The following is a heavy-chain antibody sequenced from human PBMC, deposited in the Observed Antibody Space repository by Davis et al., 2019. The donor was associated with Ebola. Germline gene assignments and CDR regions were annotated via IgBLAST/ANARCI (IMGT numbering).Heavy chain of an antibody. CDR2: INPNSGGT. CDR3: ARGGVAARPDYYYGMDV. V-gene: IGHV1-2*04. D-gene: IGHD6-6*01. J-gene: IGHJ6*02. Sequence: SVKVSCKASVGTFSSYAISWVRQAPGQGLEWMGWINPNSGGTNYAQKFQGWVTMTRDTSISTAYMELSRLRSDDTAVYYCARGGVAARPDYYYGMDVWGQGTTVTVSS. CDR1: VGTFSSYA.